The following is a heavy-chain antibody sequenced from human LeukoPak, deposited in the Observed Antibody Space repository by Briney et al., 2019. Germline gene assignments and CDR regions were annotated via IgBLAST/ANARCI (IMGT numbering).Heavy chain of an antibody. J-gene: IGHJ3*02. CDR3: ARGFGSTRKDAFDI. V-gene: IGHV3-53*01. CDR1: GFTVSSNY. CDR2: IYSGGST. Sequence: GGSLRLSCAASGFTVSSNYMSWVRQAPGKGLEWVSVIYSGGSTYYADSVKGRFTISRDNSKNTLYLQMNSLRAEDTAVYYCARGFGSTRKDAFDIWGQGTMVTVSS. D-gene: IGHD2-2*01.